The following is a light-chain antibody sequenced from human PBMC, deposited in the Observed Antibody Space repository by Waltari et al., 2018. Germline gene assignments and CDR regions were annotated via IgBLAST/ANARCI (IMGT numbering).Light chain of an antibody. CDR3: SSYTSSSTLG. V-gene: IGLV2-14*01. Sequence: QSALTQPASVSGSPGQSITISCTGTSSDDGGYNYVSWHQQHPGKAPKLMIYDVSNRPSGVSNRFSGSKSGNTASLTISGLQAEDEADYYCSSYTSSSTLGFGGGTKLTVL. CDR2: DVS. J-gene: IGLJ2*01. CDR1: SSDDGGYNY.